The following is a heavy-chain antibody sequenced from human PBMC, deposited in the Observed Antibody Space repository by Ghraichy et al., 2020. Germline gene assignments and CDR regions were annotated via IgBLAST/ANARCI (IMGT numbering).Heavy chain of an antibody. CDR1: GGSISSGGYY. CDR3: ARVRGFSSYGYFDY. Sequence: SETLSLTCTVSGGSISSGGYYWSWIRQHPGKGLEWIGYIYYSGNTYYNPSLKSRFTISVDTSKSQFSLKLSSVTAADTAVYYCARVRGFSSYGYFDYWGQGTLVTVSS. J-gene: IGHJ4*02. V-gene: IGHV4-31*03. D-gene: IGHD5-12*01. CDR2: IYYSGNT.